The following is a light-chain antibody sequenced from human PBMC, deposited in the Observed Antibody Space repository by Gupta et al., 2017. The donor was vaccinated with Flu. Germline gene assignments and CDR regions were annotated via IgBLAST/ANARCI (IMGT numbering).Light chain of an antibody. Sequence: QSALTQPRSVSGSPGQSVAISCTGTSSDVGGYNYVSWYQQHPGKAPKLLISDVTKRPSGVPDRFSGSKSGNTASLTIXGXQTDDEXDYYCCSYAGSYTNYVFGTGTEVTVL. CDR2: DVT. CDR1: SSDVGGYNY. V-gene: IGLV2-11*01. CDR3: CSYAGSYTNYV. J-gene: IGLJ1*01.